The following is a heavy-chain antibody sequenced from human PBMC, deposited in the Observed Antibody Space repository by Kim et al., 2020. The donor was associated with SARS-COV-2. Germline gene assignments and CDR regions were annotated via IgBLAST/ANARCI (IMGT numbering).Heavy chain of an antibody. Sequence: YADYVKGRLTISKYNSKNTVYLKMNSLRGEDTAVYFCARDRGGTGAVFDYWGQGTLVTVSS. CDR3: ARDRGGTGAVFDY. V-gene: IGHV3-53*01. D-gene: IGHD3-16*01. J-gene: IGHJ4*02.